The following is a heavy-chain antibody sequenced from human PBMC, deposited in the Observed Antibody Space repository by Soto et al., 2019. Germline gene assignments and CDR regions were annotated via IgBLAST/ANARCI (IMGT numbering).Heavy chain of an antibody. CDR3: ARPAGLWFGEYPFDY. Sequence: QVQLVESGGGVVQPGRSLRLSCAASGFTFSSYAMHWVRQAPGKGLEWVAVISYDGSNKYYADSVKGRFTISRDNSKNALDRQMNSLRAEDTAVYYCARPAGLWFGEYPFDYWGQGTLVTVSS. J-gene: IGHJ4*02. V-gene: IGHV3-30-3*01. CDR1: GFTFSSYA. D-gene: IGHD3-10*01. CDR2: ISYDGSNK.